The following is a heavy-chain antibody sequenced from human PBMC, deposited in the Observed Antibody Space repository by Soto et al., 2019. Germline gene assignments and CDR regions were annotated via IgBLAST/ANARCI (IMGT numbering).Heavy chain of an antibody. Sequence: QVQLVQSGAEVKKPGASVKVSCKASGYTFSTYDIDWVRLATGQGLEWMGSMNPNSGNTEYAQKFQGRVTMTRDTSISTAYMELSSLRSDDTAIYYCARTMGCIAAAGNDYWGQGTLVTVSS. CDR1: GYTFSTYD. CDR3: ARTMGCIAAAGNDY. D-gene: IGHD6-13*01. V-gene: IGHV1-8*01. J-gene: IGHJ4*02. CDR2: MNPNSGNT.